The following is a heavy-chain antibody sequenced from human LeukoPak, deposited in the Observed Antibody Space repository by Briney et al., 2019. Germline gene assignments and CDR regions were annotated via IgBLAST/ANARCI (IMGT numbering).Heavy chain of an antibody. CDR3: SRSGQYGSGSYYWFDP. CDR2: IFYSGST. V-gene: IGHV4-39*01. Sequence: SETLSLTCTVSSGSISTSNYYWGWVRQPPGKALEWIGNIFYSGSTYYSPSLKSRVTISVDTSKNQFSLKLSSVTASDTAVYYCSRSGQYGSGSYYWFDPWGQGTLVTVSS. J-gene: IGHJ5*02. CDR1: SGSISTSNYY. D-gene: IGHD3-10*01.